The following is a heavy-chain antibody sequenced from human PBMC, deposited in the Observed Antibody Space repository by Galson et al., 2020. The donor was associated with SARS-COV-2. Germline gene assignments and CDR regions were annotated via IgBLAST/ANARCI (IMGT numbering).Heavy chain of an antibody. J-gene: IGHJ4*02. Sequence: QLGEALKIPCAASGFTFRSYGMHWVRQAPGKGLEWVAVISYDGSNKYYADSEKGRFTISRDNSKNTLYLQMNSLRAEDTAVYYCARDGTYDDTGGYYLARGGCLRCCFDDWGQGTPVTVSS. CDR1: GFTFRSYG. CDR2: ISYDGSNK. D-gene: IGHD3-9*01. V-gene: IGHV3-30*03. CDR3: ARDGTYDDTGGYYLARGGCLRCCFDD.